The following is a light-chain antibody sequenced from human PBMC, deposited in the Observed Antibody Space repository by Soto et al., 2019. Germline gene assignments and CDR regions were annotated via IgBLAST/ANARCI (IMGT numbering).Light chain of an antibody. CDR2: SND. V-gene: IGLV1-44*01. Sequence: QSVLTQPPSVSGTPGQTVTIPCSGSYSNIGNTVVAWYQLVPGAAPKVLIYSNDHRPSGVPDRFSGSKSGTSAFLAISGLQSADEAEYSCAAWDDSLNAGVFGGGTKLTVL. CDR3: AAWDDSLNAGV. J-gene: IGLJ3*02. CDR1: YSNIGNTV.